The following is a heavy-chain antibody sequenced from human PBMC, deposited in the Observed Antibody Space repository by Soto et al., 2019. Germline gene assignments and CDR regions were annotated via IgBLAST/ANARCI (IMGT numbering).Heavy chain of an antibody. Sequence: QVQVVESGGGVVQPGRSLRLSCAASGFTISNYGMHWVRQAPGKGLEWVAVISYDGSNKYFADSVKGRFTISRDISKTTLYLQMNSLRAEDTAVYYCAKAQSTGYAFDYWGQGTLVTVSS. V-gene: IGHV3-30*18. CDR1: GFTISNYG. J-gene: IGHJ4*02. D-gene: IGHD3-22*01. CDR3: AKAQSTGYAFDY. CDR2: ISYDGSNK.